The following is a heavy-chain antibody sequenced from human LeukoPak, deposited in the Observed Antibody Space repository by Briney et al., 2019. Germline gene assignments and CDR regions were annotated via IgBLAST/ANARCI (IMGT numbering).Heavy chain of an antibody. D-gene: IGHD3-16*01. Sequence: PSETLSLTCAVSGGSISSGGYSWSWIRQPPGKGLEWIGYIYHSGSTYYNPSLKSRVTISVDRSKNQFSLKLSSVTAADTAVYYCARGGVGADPGAFDIWGQGTMVTVSS. CDR3: ARGGVGADPGAFDI. CDR2: IYHSGST. CDR1: GGSISSGGYS. V-gene: IGHV4-30-2*01. J-gene: IGHJ3*02.